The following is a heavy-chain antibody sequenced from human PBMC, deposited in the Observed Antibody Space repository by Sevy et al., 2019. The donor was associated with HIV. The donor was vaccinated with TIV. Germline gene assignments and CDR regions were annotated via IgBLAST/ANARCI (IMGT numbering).Heavy chain of an antibody. V-gene: IGHV7-4-1*02. J-gene: IGHJ4*02. CDR2: INTNTGNP. CDR1: GYTFTSYA. Sequence: ASVKVSCKAYGYTFTSYAMNWVRQAPGQGLEWMGWINTNTGNPTYAQGFTGRFVFSLDTSVSTAYLQISSLKAEDTAVYYCAREAYDFWSGYYTQYGYWGQGTLVTVSS. CDR3: AREAYDFWSGYYTQYGY. D-gene: IGHD3-3*01.